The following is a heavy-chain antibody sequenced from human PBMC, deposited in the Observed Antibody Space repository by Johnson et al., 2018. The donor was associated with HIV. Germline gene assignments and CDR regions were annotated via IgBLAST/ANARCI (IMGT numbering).Heavy chain of an antibody. Sequence: VQLVESGGGLIQPGGSLRLSCAASGFTFNNHWMTWVRQAPGKGLEWVANIKQDGSEKYYVDSVKGRFTISRDNAKNSLHLQMNSLRAEDTAVYFCARVRRQLVRLSAFDIWGHGTLVTVSS. CDR2: IKQDGSEK. D-gene: IGHD6-6*01. CDR3: ARVRRQLVRLSAFDI. V-gene: IGHV3-7*01. CDR1: GFTFNNHW. J-gene: IGHJ3*02.